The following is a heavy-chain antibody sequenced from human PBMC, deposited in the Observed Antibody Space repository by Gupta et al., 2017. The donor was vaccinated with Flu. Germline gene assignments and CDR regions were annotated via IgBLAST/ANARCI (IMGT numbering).Heavy chain of an antibody. Sequence: VQPGGSLRLSCAASGFTFSSYAMSWVRQAPGKGLEWVSAISGSGGSTYYADSVKGRFTISRDNSKNTLYLQMNSLRAEDTAVYYCAKDTDIGVVPAAQNDYGGQGTLVTVSS. CDR1: GFTFSSYA. V-gene: IGHV3-23*01. CDR2: ISGSGGST. D-gene: IGHD2-2*01. J-gene: IGHJ4*02. CDR3: AKDTDIGVVPAAQNDY.